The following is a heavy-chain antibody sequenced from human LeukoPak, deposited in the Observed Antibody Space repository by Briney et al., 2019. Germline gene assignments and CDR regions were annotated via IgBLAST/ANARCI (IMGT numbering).Heavy chain of an antibody. J-gene: IGHJ4*02. CDR1: GFTFSSYW. CDR3: AKLLWFGELSPIDY. Sequence: PGGSLRLSCEVSGFTFSSYWMNWVRRAPGKGLEWVSYISSSSSTIYYADSVKGRFTISRDNAKNSLYLQMNSLRAEHTAVYYCAKLLWFGELSPIDYWGQGTLVTVSS. V-gene: IGHV3-48*01. D-gene: IGHD3-10*01. CDR2: ISSSSSTI.